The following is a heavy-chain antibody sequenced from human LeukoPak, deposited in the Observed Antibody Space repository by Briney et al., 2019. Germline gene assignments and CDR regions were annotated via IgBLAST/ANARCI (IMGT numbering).Heavy chain of an antibody. CDR3: AAVVVPAATGYYGMDV. D-gene: IGHD2-2*01. CDR1: GGSISSGSYY. V-gene: IGHV4-61*02. CDR2: IYTSGST. Sequence: SETLSLTCTVAGGSISSGSYYWSWIRRPAGKGLDWIGRIYTSGSTNYNPSLKSRVTISVDTSKNQFSLKLSSVTAADAAVYYCAAVVVPAATGYYGMDVWGQGTTVTVSS. J-gene: IGHJ6*02.